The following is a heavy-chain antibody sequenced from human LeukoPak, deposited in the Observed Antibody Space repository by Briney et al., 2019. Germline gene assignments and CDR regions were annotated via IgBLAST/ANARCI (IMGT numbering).Heavy chain of an antibody. CDR2: INHSGST. J-gene: IGHJ4*02. D-gene: IGHD3-16*01. Sequence: SETLSLTCAVYGGSFSGYYWSWIRQPPGKGLEWIGEINHSGSTNYNPSLKSRVTISVDTSKNQFSLKLSSVTAADTAVYYCARLRLTIGLDYWGQGTLVTVSS. CDR3: ARLRLTIGLDY. CDR1: GGSFSGYY. V-gene: IGHV4-34*01.